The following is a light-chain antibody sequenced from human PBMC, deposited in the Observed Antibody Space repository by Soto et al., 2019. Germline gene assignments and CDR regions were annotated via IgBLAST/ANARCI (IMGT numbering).Light chain of an antibody. CDR2: DVT. J-gene: IGLJ2*01. CDR1: SSDIGTYDY. CDR3: SSYTGTSNVVA. V-gene: IGLV2-14*01. Sequence: QSALTQPASVSGSPGQSITISCTGTSSDIGTYDYVSWYQQSPGKAPKLLISDVTHRPSGVSSRFSGSKSGNTASLTIAGLQAEDEADYYCSSYTGTSNVVAFGGGTKVPVL.